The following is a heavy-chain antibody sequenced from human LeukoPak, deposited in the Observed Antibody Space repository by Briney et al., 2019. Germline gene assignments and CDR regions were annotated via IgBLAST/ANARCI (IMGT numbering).Heavy chain of an antibody. CDR3: AREEPDQRDSSSSYLPWFDP. CDR2: INHSGST. V-gene: IGHV4-34*01. D-gene: IGHD6-6*01. Sequence: SETLSLTCAVYGGSFSGYYWSWIRQPPGKGLEWIGEINHSGSTNYNPSLKSRVTISVDTSKNQFSLKLSSVTAADTAVYYCAREEPDQRDSSSSYLPWFDPWGQGTLVTVSS. CDR1: GGSFSGYY. J-gene: IGHJ5*02.